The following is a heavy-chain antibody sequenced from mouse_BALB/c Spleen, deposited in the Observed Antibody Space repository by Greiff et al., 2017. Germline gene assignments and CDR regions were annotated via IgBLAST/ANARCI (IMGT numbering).Heavy chain of an antibody. CDR3: ARSPITTVPYWYFDV. CDR1: GFTFSSYT. CDR2: ISSGGGNT. J-gene: IGHJ1*01. D-gene: IGHD1-1*01. Sequence: DVMLVESGGGLVKPGGSLKLSCAASGFTFSSYTMSWVRQTPEKRLEWVATISSGGGNTYYPDSVKGRFTISRDNAKNNLYLQMSSLRSEDTALYYCARSPITTVPYWYFDVWGAGTTVTVSS. V-gene: IGHV5-9*03.